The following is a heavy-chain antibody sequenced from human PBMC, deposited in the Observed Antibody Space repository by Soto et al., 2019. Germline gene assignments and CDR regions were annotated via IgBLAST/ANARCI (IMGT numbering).Heavy chain of an antibody. J-gene: IGHJ4*02. D-gene: IGHD3-22*01. Sequence: GGSLRLSCAASGFMFSNHGMHWVRQAPGKGLEWVAVIWSDGNNRYYADSVKGRFTISRDNSKNTVHLQMNSLRAEDTAVYYCARENYDSSGYPYWGQGTLVTVSP. CDR1: GFMFSNHG. CDR2: IWSDGNNR. CDR3: ARENYDSSGYPY. V-gene: IGHV3-33*01.